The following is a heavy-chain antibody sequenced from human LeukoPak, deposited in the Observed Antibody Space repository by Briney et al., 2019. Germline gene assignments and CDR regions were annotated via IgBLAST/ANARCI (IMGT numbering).Heavy chain of an antibody. D-gene: IGHD2-15*01. CDR3: AGGGGDDVVVVAATASYYFDY. CDR2: IYYSGST. J-gene: IGHJ4*02. CDR1: GGSISSYY. V-gene: IGHV4-59*05. Sequence: SETLSLTCTVSGGSISSYYWSWIRQPPGKGLEWIGSIYYSGSTYYNPSLKSRVTISVDTSKNQFSLKLSSVTAADTAVYYCAGGGGDDVVVVAATASYYFDYWGQGTLVTVSS.